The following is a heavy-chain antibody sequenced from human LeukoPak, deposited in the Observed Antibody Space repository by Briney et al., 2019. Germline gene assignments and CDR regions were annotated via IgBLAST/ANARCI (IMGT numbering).Heavy chain of an antibody. J-gene: IGHJ4*02. CDR3: ARFSNRWYSSSWYDS. CDR1: GYSISSGYY. CDR2: INHSGST. Sequence: SETLSLTCTVSGYSISSGYYWSWIRQPPGKGLEWIGEINHSGSTNYNPSLKSRVTISVDTSKNQFSLKLSSVTAADTAVYYCARFSNRWYSSSWYDSWGQGTLVTVSS. D-gene: IGHD6-13*01. V-gene: IGHV4-38-2*02.